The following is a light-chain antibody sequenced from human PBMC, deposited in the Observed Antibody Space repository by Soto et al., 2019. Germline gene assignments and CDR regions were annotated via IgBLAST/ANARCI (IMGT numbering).Light chain of an antibody. Sequence: SYELPQPPSVSVSPGQTASITCSGDKLGDKYVCWYQQKPGQSPVLVMYEDNKRPSGIPERFSGSNSGNTATLTISGTQAMDEADYYCQAWDRRTVVVGGGTKLTVL. J-gene: IGLJ2*01. CDR1: KLGDKY. V-gene: IGLV3-1*01. CDR3: QAWDRRTVV. CDR2: EDN.